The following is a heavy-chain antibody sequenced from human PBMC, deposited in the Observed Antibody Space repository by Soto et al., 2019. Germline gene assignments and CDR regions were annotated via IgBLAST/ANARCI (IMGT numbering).Heavy chain of an antibody. CDR2: IYHTGIT. CDR3: ARYSASGFYYYFGMDV. Sequence: SSETLSLTCAVSGDSISSSNWWTWVRQPPGKGLEWIGDIYHTGITNYNPSLKSRVTILVDKSKNQFSLKLTSVTAADTAVYYCARYSASGFYYYFGMDVWGQGTTVTISS. V-gene: IGHV4-4*02. D-gene: IGHD6-13*01. CDR1: GDSISSSNW. J-gene: IGHJ6*02.